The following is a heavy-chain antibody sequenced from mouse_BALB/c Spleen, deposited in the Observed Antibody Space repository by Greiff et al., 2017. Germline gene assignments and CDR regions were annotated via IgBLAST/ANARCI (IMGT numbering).Heavy chain of an antibody. J-gene: IGHJ4*01. CDR2: ISSGGSYT. D-gene: IGHD2-10*02. Sequence: EVMLVESGGGLVKPGGSLKLSCAASGFTFSSYTMSWVRQTPEKRLEWVATISSGGSYTYYPDSVKGRFTISRDNARNILYLQMSSLRSEDTAMYYCARGQYGNYEAMDYWGQGTSVTVSS. CDR3: ARGQYGNYEAMDY. V-gene: IGHV5-9-1*01. CDR1: GFTFSSYT.